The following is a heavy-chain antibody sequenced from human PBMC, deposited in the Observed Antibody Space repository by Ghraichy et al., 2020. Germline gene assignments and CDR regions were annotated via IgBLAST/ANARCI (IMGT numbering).Heavy chain of an antibody. Sequence: ASVKVSCKASGYTFTGYHVHWVRQAPGLGLEWMGWMDPNSDGKNYAQKFQGRVSMTSDTSISTAYVELSGLRSDDTAVYYCARASSMVKLDFWAQGTLVTVFS. J-gene: IGHJ4*02. CDR2: MDPNSDGK. V-gene: IGHV1-2*02. CDR3: ARASSMVKLDF. CDR1: GYTFTGYH. D-gene: IGHD2-8*01.